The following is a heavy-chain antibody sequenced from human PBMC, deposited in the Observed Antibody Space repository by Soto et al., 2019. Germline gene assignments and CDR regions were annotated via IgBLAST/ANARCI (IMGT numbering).Heavy chain of an antibody. V-gene: IGHV4-39*01. D-gene: IGHD6-6*01. Sequence: PSETLSLTCTVSGGSISSSSYYWGWIRQPPGKGLEWIGSIYYSGSTYYNPSLKSRVTISVDTSKNQFSLKLSSVTAADTAVYYCARLRQLVTPSAYYYYYGMDVWGQGTTVTV. CDR3: ARLRQLVTPSAYYYYYGMDV. CDR1: GGSISSSSYY. J-gene: IGHJ6*02. CDR2: IYYSGST.